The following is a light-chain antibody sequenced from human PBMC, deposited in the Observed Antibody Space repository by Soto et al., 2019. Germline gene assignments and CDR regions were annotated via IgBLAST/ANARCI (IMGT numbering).Light chain of an antibody. V-gene: IGLV2-14*01. J-gene: IGLJ2*01. Sequence: QSALTQPASVSGSPGQSITISCTGSSNDVGGYNYVSWYQQRPGKAPKLMIYEVSNRPSGVSNRFSGSKSGNTASLTISGLQAEDEADYYCSSYTSSSTVVFGGGTKLTVL. CDR2: EVS. CDR1: SNDVGGYNY. CDR3: SSYTSSSTVV.